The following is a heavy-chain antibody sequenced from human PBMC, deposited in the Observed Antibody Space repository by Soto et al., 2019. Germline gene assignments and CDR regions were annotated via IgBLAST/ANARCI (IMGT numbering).Heavy chain of an antibody. CDR3: TRDRGQQWLVQYYFDY. CDR1: GFTLGDYA. J-gene: IGHJ4*02. D-gene: IGHD6-19*01. V-gene: IGHV3-49*03. Sequence: GGSLRLSCTASGFTLGDYAMSWFRQAPGKGLEWVGFIRSKAYGGTIEYAASVKGRFAISRDDSKSIAYLQMNSLKTEDTAVYYCTRDRGQQWLVQYYFDYWGQGTLVTVSS. CDR2: IRSKAYGGTI.